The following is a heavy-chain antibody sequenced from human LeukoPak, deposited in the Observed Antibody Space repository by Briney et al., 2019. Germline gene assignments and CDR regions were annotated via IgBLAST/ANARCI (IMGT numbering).Heavy chain of an antibody. CDR3: ARVQVLRTYYDILTGYFLDY. CDR2: ISSSSSTI. Sequence: PGGSLRLSCAASGFTFSSYSMNWVRHAPGKGLEWVSYISSSSSTIYYADSVKGRFTISRDNAKNSLYLQMNSLRAEDTAVYYCARVQVLRTYYDILTGYFLDYWGQGTLVTVSS. D-gene: IGHD3-9*01. V-gene: IGHV3-48*04. J-gene: IGHJ4*02. CDR1: GFTFSSYS.